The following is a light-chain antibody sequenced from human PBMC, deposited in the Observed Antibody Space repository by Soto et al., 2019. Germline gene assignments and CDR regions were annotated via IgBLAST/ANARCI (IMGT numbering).Light chain of an antibody. CDR1: SSNIGAGYD. CDR2: DNN. V-gene: IGLV1-40*01. J-gene: IGLJ2*01. Sequence: QSVLTRPPSVSGARGQRVTISCTGSSSNIGAGYDVHWYRQLPGTAPRLLIYDNNYRPSGVPDRFSGSKSGTSASLSITGLQAEDEADYYCQSYDSSLSAVFGGGTKLTV. CDR3: QSYDSSLSAV.